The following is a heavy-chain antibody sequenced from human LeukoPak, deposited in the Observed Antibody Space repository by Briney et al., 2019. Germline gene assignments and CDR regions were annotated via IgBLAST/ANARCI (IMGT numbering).Heavy chain of an antibody. CDR1: GFTFSSYG. J-gene: IGHJ3*02. V-gene: IGHV3-33*01. Sequence: GGSLRFSCAASGFTFSSYGMHWVRQAPGKGLEWVAVIWYDGSNKYYADSVKGRFTISRDNSKNALYLQMNSLRAGDTAVYYCARGPGSGYYLTAFDIWGQGTMVTVSS. CDR3: ARGPGSGYYLTAFDI. CDR2: IWYDGSNK. D-gene: IGHD3-22*01.